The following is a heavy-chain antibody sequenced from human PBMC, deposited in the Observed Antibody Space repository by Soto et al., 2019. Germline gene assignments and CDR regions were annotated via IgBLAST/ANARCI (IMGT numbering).Heavy chain of an antibody. Sequence: SETLSLTCTVSGGSISSGDYYWSWIRQPPGKGLEWIGYIYYSGSTYYNPSLKSRVTISVDTSKNQFSLKLSSVTAADTAVYYCARGPPTYGDYVGWFGPWGQGTLVTVSS. D-gene: IGHD4-17*01. CDR3: ARGPPTYGDYVGWFGP. J-gene: IGHJ5*02. CDR2: IYYSGST. V-gene: IGHV4-30-4*01. CDR1: GGSISSGDYY.